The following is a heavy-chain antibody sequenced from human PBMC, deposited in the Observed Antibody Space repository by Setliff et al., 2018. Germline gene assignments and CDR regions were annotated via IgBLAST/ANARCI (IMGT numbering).Heavy chain of an antibody. D-gene: IGHD3-16*02. J-gene: IGHJ4*02. V-gene: IGHV1-69*10. Sequence: SVKVSCKASGGTFSSYAISWVRQAPGQGLEWMGGIIPILGIANYAQKFQGRVTITADKSTSAAYMELSSLRSEDTAVYYCATVGGDYVWGSYRPRPLDYWGQGTLVTVSS. CDR2: IIPILGIA. CDR1: GGTFSSYA. CDR3: ATVGGDYVWGSYRPRPLDY.